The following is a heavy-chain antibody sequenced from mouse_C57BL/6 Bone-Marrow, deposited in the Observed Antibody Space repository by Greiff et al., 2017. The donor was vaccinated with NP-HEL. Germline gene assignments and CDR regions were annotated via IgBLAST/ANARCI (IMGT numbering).Heavy chain of an antibody. Sequence: VQLQQSGAELVKPGASVKLSCKASGYTFTSYWMQWVKQRPGQGLEWIGEIDPSDSYTNYNQKFKGKATLTVDTSSSTAYMQLSSLTSEDSAVYYCARRDYSAYWGQGTLVTVSA. V-gene: IGHV1-50*01. J-gene: IGHJ3*01. CDR2: IDPSDSYT. D-gene: IGHD2-12*01. CDR1: GYTFTSYW. CDR3: ARRDYSAY.